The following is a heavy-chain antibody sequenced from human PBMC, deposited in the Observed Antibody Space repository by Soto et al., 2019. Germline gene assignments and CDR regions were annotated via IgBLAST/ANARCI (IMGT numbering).Heavy chain of an antibody. D-gene: IGHD3-22*01. J-gene: IGHJ3*02. CDR3: ALGSVYYYDSSGYYHRCAFDI. CDR2: IIPIFGTA. V-gene: IGHV1-69*13. CDR1: GGTFSSYA. Sequence: SVKVSCKASGGTFSSYAISWVRQAPGQGLEWMGGIIPIFGTANYAQKFQGRVTITADESTSTAYMGLSSLRSEDTAVYYCALGSVYYYDSSGYYHRCAFDIWGQGTMVTVSS.